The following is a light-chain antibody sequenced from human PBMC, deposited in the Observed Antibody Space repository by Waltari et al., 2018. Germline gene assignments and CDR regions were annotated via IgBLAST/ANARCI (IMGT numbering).Light chain of an antibody. CDR1: QGISSY. CDR2: AAS. J-gene: IGKJ4*01. V-gene: IGKV1-9*01. CDR3: QQLYNYPLT. Sequence: DIQLTQSPSFLSASVGDRVTITCRASQGISSYLAWYQQTPGKAPRLLIYAASTLQSGVPSRFSGSGSGTEFTLTISSLQTEDFAIYYCQQLYNYPLTFGGGTKVEIK.